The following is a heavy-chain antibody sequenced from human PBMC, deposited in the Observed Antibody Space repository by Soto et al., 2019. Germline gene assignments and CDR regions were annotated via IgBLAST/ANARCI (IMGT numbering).Heavy chain of an antibody. D-gene: IGHD3-9*01. J-gene: IGHJ4*02. CDR1: GGSISSYY. CDR3: ARLRYFDCYRDY. V-gene: IGHV4-4*07. CDR2: IYTSGST. Sequence: SETLSLTCTVSGGSISSYYWSWIRQPAGKGLEWIGRIYTSGSTNYNPSLKSRVTMSVDTYKNQFSLKVSSVTAADTAVYYCARLRYFDCYRDYWGQETLVILSP.